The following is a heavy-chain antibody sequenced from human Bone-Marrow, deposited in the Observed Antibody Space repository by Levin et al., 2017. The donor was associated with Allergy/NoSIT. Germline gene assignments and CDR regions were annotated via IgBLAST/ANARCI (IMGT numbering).Heavy chain of an antibody. V-gene: IGHV5-51*01. CDR2: IHPGNSGI. J-gene: IGHJ3*02. D-gene: IGHD4-23*01. Sequence: GASVKVSCKVSGYSFTGYWIGWVRQMPVKGLEWVGFIHPGNSGIRYSPPFQGQVTIPADKSISTAYLQWSGLKASDTAIYYCVRHNRWAFDIWGQGTMVTVSS. CDR1: GYSFTGYW. CDR3: VRHNRWAFDI.